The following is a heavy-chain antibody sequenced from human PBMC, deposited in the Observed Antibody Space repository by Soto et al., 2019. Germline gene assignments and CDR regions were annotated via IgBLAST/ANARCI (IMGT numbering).Heavy chain of an antibody. CDR1: GFTFSSYA. CDR2: ISYDGSNK. CDR3: ARDRSYYDSSGYPRGFDY. Sequence: PGGSLRRSCAASGFTFSSYAMHWVRQAPGKGLEWVAVISYDGSNKYYADSVKGRFTISRDNSKSTLYLQMNSLRAEDTAVYYCARDRSYYDSSGYPRGFDYWGQGTLVTVSS. D-gene: IGHD3-22*01. V-gene: IGHV3-30-3*01. J-gene: IGHJ4*02.